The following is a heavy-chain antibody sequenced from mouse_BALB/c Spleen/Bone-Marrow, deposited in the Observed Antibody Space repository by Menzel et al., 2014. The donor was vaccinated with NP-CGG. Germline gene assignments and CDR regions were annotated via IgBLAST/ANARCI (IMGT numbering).Heavy chain of an antibody. Sequence: EVHLVESGGGLVKPGGSLKLSCAASGFTFXSYAMSWVRQTPEKRLEWVATISSGGSYTYYPDSVKGRFTISRDNAKNTLYLQMSSLRSEDTAMYYCARRTLYRYDAGAMDYWGQGTSVTVSS. CDR3: ARRTLYRYDAGAMDY. J-gene: IGHJ4*01. D-gene: IGHD2-14*01. CDR1: GFTFXSYA. V-gene: IGHV5-9-3*01. CDR2: ISSGGSYT.